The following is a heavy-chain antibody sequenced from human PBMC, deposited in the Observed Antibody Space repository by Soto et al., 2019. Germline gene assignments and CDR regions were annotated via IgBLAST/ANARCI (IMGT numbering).Heavy chain of an antibody. D-gene: IGHD2-2*01. CDR1: GFTFSSYA. Sequence: GGSLRLSCAASGFTFSSYAMHWVRQAPGKGLEWVAVISYDGSNKYYADSVKGRFTISRDNSKNTLYLQMNSLRAEDTAVYYCARETCSSTSFYGYGMDVWGQGTTVTVSS. J-gene: IGHJ6*02. CDR2: ISYDGSNK. CDR3: ARETCSSTSFYGYGMDV. V-gene: IGHV3-30-3*01.